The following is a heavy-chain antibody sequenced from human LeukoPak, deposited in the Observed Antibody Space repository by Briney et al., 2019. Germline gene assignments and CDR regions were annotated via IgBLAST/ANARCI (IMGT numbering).Heavy chain of an antibody. CDR2: ISSSSSYI. D-gene: IGHD6-19*01. V-gene: IGHV3-21*01. CDR1: GFTFSSYS. Sequence: GGSLRLSCAASGFTFSSYSMYWVRQAPGKGLEWVSSISSSSSYIYYVDSVKGRFTIYRDNAKTSLYLQINSLRAEDTAVYYCARSLTWLVRESFDYWGQGTPVTASS. CDR3: ARSLTWLVRESFDY. J-gene: IGHJ4*02.